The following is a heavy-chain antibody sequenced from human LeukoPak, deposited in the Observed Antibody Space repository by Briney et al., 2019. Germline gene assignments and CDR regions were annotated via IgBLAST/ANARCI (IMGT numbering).Heavy chain of an antibody. D-gene: IGHD4-17*01. V-gene: IGHV3-23*01. CDR2: ISGSGGST. Sequence: GGSLRLSCAAAGFTFSSFAMIWVRQAPGKGLEWVSPISGSGGSTYYADSVKGRFTISRDNSKNTQYLQMNSLRAEDTAVYYCAKSRGFTVTPLLYYFDYWGQGTLVTVSS. J-gene: IGHJ4*02. CDR3: AKSRGFTVTPLLYYFDY. CDR1: GFTFSSFA.